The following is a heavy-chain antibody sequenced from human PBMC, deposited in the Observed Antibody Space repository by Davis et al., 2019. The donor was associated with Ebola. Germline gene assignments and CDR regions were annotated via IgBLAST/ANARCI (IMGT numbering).Heavy chain of an antibody. D-gene: IGHD1-1*01. CDR2: ISAYNGNT. J-gene: IGHJ4*02. CDR3: ARAQFPTTSDH. V-gene: IGHV1-18*04. CDR1: GYTFTGYY. Sequence: AASVKVSCKASGYTFTGYYMHWVRQAPGQGLEWMGWISAYNGNTNYAQNVQGRVAMTTDTSTNTAYMEVGSLRSDDTAVYYCARAQFPTTSDHWGQGTLVTVSS.